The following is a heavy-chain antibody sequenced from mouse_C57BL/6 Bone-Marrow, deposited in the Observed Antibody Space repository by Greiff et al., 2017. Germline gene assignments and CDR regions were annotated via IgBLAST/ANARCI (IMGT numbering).Heavy chain of an antibody. CDR2: FYPGSGSI. CDR1: GYIFTEYT. D-gene: IGHD2-4*01. CDR3: ARHERYYDYEGYFAY. V-gene: IGHV1-62-2*01. Sequence: QVQLKQSGAELVKPGASVKLSCKASGYIFTEYTIHWVKQRSGQGLEWIGWFYPGSGSIKYNERFKDKATLTADKSSNTVYMELSRLTSEDSAVYFCARHERYYDYEGYFAYGGQGTTLTVSS. J-gene: IGHJ2*01.